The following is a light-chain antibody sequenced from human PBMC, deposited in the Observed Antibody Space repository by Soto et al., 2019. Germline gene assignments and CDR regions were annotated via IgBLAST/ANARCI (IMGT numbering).Light chain of an antibody. J-gene: IGLJ2*01. CDR3: SSYRGSSTLT. CDR1: SSDVGRYNF. CDR2: EVT. Sequence: QSALTQPASVSGSPGQSITISCTGTSSDVGRYNFVSWYQQHPGKVPKLMLYEVTYRPSGVSNRFSGSQSGNTASLTISGLQAEDEADYYCSSYRGSSTLTFGGGTKLTVL. V-gene: IGLV2-14*01.